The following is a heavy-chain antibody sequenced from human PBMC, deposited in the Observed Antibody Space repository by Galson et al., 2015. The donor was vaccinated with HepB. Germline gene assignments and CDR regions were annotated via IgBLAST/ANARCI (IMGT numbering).Heavy chain of an antibody. CDR2: ISSNGGST. CDR1: GFTFSSYA. J-gene: IGHJ4*02. V-gene: IGHV3-64D*09. CDR3: VKWAWGELLLDY. D-gene: IGHD1-26*01. Sequence: SLRLSCAASGFTFSSYAMHWVRQAPGKGLEYVSAISSNGGSTYYADSVKGRLTISRDNSKNTLYLQMSSLRAEDTAVYYCVKWAWGELLLDYWGQGTLVTVSS.